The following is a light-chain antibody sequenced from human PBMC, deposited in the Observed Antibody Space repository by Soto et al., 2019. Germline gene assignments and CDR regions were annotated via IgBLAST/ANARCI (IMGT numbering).Light chain of an antibody. J-gene: IGKJ1*01. Sequence: DIQMTHSPSTLSASVGDRVAITCRASDNIVPWVAWYQQKPGQAPKLLIYKAANLADEVPSRFAGRGSGAYSTLNNTHLHPDDFANYYCQHNNSFSRPFGQGTKV. CDR1: DNIVPW. V-gene: IGKV1-5*03. CDR2: KAA. CDR3: QHNNSFSRP.